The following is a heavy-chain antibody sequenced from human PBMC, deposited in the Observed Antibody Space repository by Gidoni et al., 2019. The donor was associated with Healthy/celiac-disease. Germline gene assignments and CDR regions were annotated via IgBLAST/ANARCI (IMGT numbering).Heavy chain of an antibody. J-gene: IGHJ4*02. V-gene: IGHV4-61*02. CDR1: GGSISSGSYY. CDR3: ARVPIAAAGTPAIDY. Sequence: QVQLQESGPGLVKPSQTLSLTCTVSGGSISSGSYYWSWIRQPAGKGLEWIGRIYTSGSTNYNPSLKSRVTISVDTSKNQFSLKLSSVTAADTAVYYCARVPIAAAGTPAIDYWGQGTLVTVSS. D-gene: IGHD6-13*01. CDR2: IYTSGST.